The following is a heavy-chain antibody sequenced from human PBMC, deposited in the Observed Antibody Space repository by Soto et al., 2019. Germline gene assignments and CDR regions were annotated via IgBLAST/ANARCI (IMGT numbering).Heavy chain of an antibody. D-gene: IGHD2-15*01. Sequence: ASVKVSCKASGYTFTSYYMHWGRQAPGQGLEWMGIINPSGGSTSYAQKFQGRVTMTRDTSTSTVYMELSSLRSEDTAVYYCARVYCSGGSCYSIDYWGQGTLVTSPQ. CDR1: GYTFTSYY. J-gene: IGHJ4*02. CDR2: INPSGGST. V-gene: IGHV1-46*03. CDR3: ARVYCSGGSCYSIDY.